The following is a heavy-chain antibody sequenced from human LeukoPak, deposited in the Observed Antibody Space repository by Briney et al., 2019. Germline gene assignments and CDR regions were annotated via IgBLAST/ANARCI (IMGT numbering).Heavy chain of an antibody. Sequence: GGSLRLSCAASGFTFSSYWMSWVRQAPGKGLEWVANIKQDGSEKYYVDSVKGRFTISRDNAKNTLYLQMNSLRAEDTAVYYCARVRVVVVITGDYFDYWGQGTLVTVSS. CDR3: ARVRVVVVITGDYFDY. D-gene: IGHD3-22*01. J-gene: IGHJ4*02. CDR2: IKQDGSEK. CDR1: GFTFSSYW. V-gene: IGHV3-7*01.